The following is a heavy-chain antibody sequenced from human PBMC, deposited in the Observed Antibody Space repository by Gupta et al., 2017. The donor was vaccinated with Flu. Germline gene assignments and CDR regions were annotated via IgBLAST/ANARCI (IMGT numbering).Heavy chain of an antibody. J-gene: IGHJ3*01. V-gene: IGHV5-51*03. CDR3: AREGGCITSFGGALDV. Sequence: VKKPGESLKISCKPSGYVFNNYWIAWVRQMPGKGLEWMGVIYPGDSDARSSPSFEGQVTISVDRSTSTAFLQWSRLKVSDTAIYFCAREGGCITSFGGALDVWGRGTLVSV. CDR2: IYPGDSDA. D-gene: IGHD3-16*01. CDR1: GYVFNNYW.